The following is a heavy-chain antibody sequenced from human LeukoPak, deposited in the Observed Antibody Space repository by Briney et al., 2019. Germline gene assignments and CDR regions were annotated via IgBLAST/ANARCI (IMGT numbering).Heavy chain of an antibody. CDR3: ARAGYYDSSGKELFDY. CDR1: GGSISSYY. J-gene: IGHJ4*02. V-gene: IGHV4-59*01. D-gene: IGHD3-22*01. Sequence: PSEPLSLTCTVSGGSISSYYWSWIRQPPGKGLEWIGYIYYSGSTNYNPSLKSRVTISVDTSKNQFSLKLSSVTAADTAVYYCARAGYYDSSGKELFDYWGQGTLVTVSS. CDR2: IYYSGST.